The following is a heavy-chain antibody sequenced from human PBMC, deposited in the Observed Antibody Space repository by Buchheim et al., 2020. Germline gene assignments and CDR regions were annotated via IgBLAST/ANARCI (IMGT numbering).Heavy chain of an antibody. Sequence: QVQLVESGGGVVQPGRSLRLSCAASGFTFSSYAMHWVRQAPGKGLEWVAVISYDGSNKYYADSVKGRFTISRDNSKTTLYLQMNSLRAEDTAVYYCARVREEYEAKYYFDYWGQGTL. V-gene: IGHV3-30*04. J-gene: IGHJ4*02. D-gene: IGHD2/OR15-2a*01. CDR3: ARVREEYEAKYYFDY. CDR2: ISYDGSNK. CDR1: GFTFSSYA.